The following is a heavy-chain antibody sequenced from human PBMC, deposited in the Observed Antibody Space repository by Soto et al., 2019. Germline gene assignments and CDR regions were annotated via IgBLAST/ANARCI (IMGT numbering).Heavy chain of an antibody. Sequence: PGGSLRLSCAASVFTFSSYGMHWVRQAPGKGLEWVAVIWYDGSNKYYADSVKGRFTISRDNSKNTLYLQMNSLRAEDTAVYYCARDRLWSGYYYYYYGMDVWGQGTTVTVSS. CDR2: IWYDGSNK. CDR1: VFTFSSYG. V-gene: IGHV3-33*01. CDR3: ARDRLWSGYYYYYYGMDV. D-gene: IGHD3-3*01. J-gene: IGHJ6*02.